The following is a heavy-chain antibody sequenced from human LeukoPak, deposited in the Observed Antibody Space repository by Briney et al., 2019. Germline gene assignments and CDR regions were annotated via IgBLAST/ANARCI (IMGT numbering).Heavy chain of an antibody. J-gene: IGHJ4*02. D-gene: IGHD3-16*01. CDR2: IRYDGSNK. V-gene: IGHV3-30*02. CDR1: GFTFSSYG. Sequence: GGSLRLSCAASGFTFSSYGMHWVRQAPGKGLEWVAFIRYDGSNKYYADSVKGRFTISRDNSKNTLYLQMDSLRAEDTAVYYCAKDRSLYSPVTGYYFDYWGQGTLVTVSS. CDR3: AKDRSLYSPVTGYYFDY.